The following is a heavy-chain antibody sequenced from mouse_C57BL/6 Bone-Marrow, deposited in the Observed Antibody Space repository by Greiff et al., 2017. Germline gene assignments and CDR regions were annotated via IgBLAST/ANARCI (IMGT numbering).Heavy chain of an antibody. Sequence: VQLQQSGPELVKPGASVKISCKASGYSFTGYYMNWVKQSPEKSLEWIGEINPSTGGTTYNQKFKAKATLTVDKSSSTAYMQLKSLTSEDSAVYYCARALAPWFAYWGQGTLVTVSA. CDR3: ARALAPWFAY. J-gene: IGHJ3*01. CDR2: INPSTGGT. CDR1: GYSFTGYY. V-gene: IGHV1-42*01.